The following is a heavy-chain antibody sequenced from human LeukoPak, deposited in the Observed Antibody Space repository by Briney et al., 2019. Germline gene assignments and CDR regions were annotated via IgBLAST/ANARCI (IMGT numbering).Heavy chain of an antibody. CDR3: ARLLEPWRHFDL. Sequence: SETLSLTCTVSGGSISSYYWSWIRQPPGKGLEWIGYIYYSGSTNYNPSLKSRVTISVDTSKNQFSLKLSSVTAADTAVYYCARLLEPWRHFDLWGRGTLVTVSS. CDR2: IYYSGST. J-gene: IGHJ2*01. D-gene: IGHD3-3*01. CDR1: GGSISSYY. V-gene: IGHV4-59*08.